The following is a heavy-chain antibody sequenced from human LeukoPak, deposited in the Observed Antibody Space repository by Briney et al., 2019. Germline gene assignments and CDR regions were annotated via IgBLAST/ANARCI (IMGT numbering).Heavy chain of an antibody. CDR2: IYSGGST. Sequence: PGGSLRLSCAASGFTVSSNYMSWVRQAPGKGLEWVSAIYSGGSTHYADSVKGRFTISRDNSKNTLYLQMSSLRAEDTAVYYCARDQSYDFWSDYYYYMDVWGKGTTVTVSS. D-gene: IGHD3-3*01. CDR1: GFTVSSNY. J-gene: IGHJ6*03. V-gene: IGHV3-66*02. CDR3: ARDQSYDFWSDYYYYMDV.